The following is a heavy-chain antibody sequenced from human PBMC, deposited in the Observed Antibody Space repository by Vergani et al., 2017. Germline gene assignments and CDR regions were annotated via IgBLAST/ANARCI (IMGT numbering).Heavy chain of an antibody. CDR2: ISSSSSYI. V-gene: IGHV3-21*01. CDR3: ARLGYCISTSCKAFDI. D-gene: IGHD2-2*01. J-gene: IGHJ3*02. Sequence: EVQLVESGGGLVKPGGSLRLSCAASGFTFSSYSMNWVRQAPGKGLEWVSSISSSSSYIYYADSVKGRFTISRDNAKNSLYLQMNSLRAEDTAVYYCARLGYCISTSCKAFDIWGQGTMVTVSS. CDR1: GFTFSSYS.